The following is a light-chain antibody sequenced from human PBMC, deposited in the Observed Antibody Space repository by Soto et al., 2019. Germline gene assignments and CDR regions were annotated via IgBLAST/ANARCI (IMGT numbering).Light chain of an antibody. J-gene: IGLJ2*01. CDR1: SSNIGNNF. Sequence: QSVLTQPPSVSAAPGQKVTISCSGSSSNIGNNFVSWYQQFPGTAPKVLIYDDNKRPSGIPDRFSGSKSGTSATLGITGLQTGDEAEYYCGSWDRSLSAVVFGGGTKLTVL. CDR2: DDN. V-gene: IGLV1-51*01. CDR3: GSWDRSLSAVV.